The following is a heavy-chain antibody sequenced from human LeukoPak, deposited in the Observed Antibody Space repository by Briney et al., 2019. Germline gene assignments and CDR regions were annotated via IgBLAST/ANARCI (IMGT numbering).Heavy chain of an antibody. CDR3: ARGKSAAAGYYDY. CDR1: GGSFSGYY. CDR2: INHSGST. D-gene: IGHD6-13*01. V-gene: IGHV4-34*01. J-gene: IGHJ4*02. Sequence: SSETLSLTCAVYGGSFSGYYWSWIRQPPGKGLEWIGEINHSGSTNYNPSLKSRVTISVDTSKNQFSLKLSSVTAADTAVYYCARGKSAAAGYYDYWGQGTLVTVSS.